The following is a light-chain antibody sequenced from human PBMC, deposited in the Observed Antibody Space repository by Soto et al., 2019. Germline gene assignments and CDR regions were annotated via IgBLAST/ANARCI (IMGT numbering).Light chain of an antibody. CDR1: QSVSSY. J-gene: IGKJ1*01. V-gene: IGKV3-11*01. CDR2: DAS. CDR3: QQRSNWPRT. Sequence: EIVLTQSPATLSLSPGERDTLSCMASQSVSSYLAWYQQKPGQAPRLPIYDASNRATGIPARFSGSGSGTDFTLTLSSLEPEDFAVYYCQQRSNWPRTCGQGTKVDIK.